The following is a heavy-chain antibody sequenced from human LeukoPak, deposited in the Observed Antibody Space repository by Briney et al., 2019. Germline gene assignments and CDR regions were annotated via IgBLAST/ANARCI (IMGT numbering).Heavy chain of an antibody. CDR1: GFTFSSYA. CDR3: ARVRGDMTRDSSRPGAFDI. D-gene: IGHD3-22*01. Sequence: GRSLRLYCAAPGFTFSSYAMHWVRQAPGKGLEWVAVISYDGSNKYYADSVKGRFTISRDNSKNTLYLQMDSLRAEDTAVYYCARVRGDMTRDSSRPGAFDIWGQGTMVTVSS. V-gene: IGHV3-30-3*01. J-gene: IGHJ3*02. CDR2: ISYDGSNK.